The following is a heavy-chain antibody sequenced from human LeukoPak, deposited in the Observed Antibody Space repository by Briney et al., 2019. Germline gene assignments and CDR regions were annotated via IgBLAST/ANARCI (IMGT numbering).Heavy chain of an antibody. J-gene: IGHJ4*02. CDR3: ARGNGFIIDY. Sequence: SXXXNWVRQAPGXGLEWVAIIKQDGSEKYYVDSVKGRFTISRDNAKNSLYLQMNSLRAEDTAVYYCARGNGFIIDYWGQGTLVTVSS. CDR1: SXX. V-gene: IGHV3-7*01. CDR2: IKQDGSEK. D-gene: IGHD2-8*01.